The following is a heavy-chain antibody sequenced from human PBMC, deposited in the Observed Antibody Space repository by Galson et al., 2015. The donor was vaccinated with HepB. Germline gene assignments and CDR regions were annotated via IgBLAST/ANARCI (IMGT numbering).Heavy chain of an antibody. CDR2: ISSSGSTI. CDR1: GFTFSSYE. D-gene: IGHD6-19*01. V-gene: IGHV3-48*03. J-gene: IGHJ6*02. CDR3: AREGSGWSYYYYGMDV. Sequence: SLRLSCAASGFTFSSYEMNWVRQAPGKGLEWVSYISSSGSTIYYADSVKGRFTISRDNAKNSLYLQMNSLRAEDTAVYYCAREGSGWSYYYYGMDVWGQGTTVTVSS.